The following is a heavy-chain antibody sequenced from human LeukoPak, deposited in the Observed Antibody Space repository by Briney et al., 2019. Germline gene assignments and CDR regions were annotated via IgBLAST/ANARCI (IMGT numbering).Heavy chain of an antibody. J-gene: IGHJ4*02. CDR2: ISSSGSAI. CDR1: GFTFSSYS. Sequence: PGGSLRLSCAASGFTFSSYSMNWVRQAPGKGLEWVSFISSSGSAIYYADSVKGRFTISTDSAKNSLYLQMNSLRDEDTAVYYCARDHDYAFDFWGQGALVTVSS. V-gene: IGHV3-48*02. D-gene: IGHD4-17*01. CDR3: ARDHDYAFDF.